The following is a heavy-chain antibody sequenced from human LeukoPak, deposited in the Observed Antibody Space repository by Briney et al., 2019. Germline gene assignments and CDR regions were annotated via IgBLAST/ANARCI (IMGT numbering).Heavy chain of an antibody. CDR1: GFTFNNYA. D-gene: IGHD4-17*01. CDR3: ARDHVNDYGDSRPLYYFDY. Sequence: GGSLRLSCAASGFTFNNYAMNWVRQAPGKGLEWVSAISGNGGSTYYPDSVKGRFTISRDNSKNTLYLQMNSPRAEDTAMYYCARDHVNDYGDSRPLYYFDYWGQGPRSPSPQ. J-gene: IGHJ4*02. V-gene: IGHV3-23*01. CDR2: ISGNGGST.